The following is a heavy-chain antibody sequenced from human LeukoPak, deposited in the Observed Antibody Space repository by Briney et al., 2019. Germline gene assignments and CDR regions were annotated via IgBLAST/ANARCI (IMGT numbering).Heavy chain of an antibody. CDR2: IYSGGST. V-gene: IGHV3-53*01. Sequence: GGSLRLSSAASGFTVSSNNMSWVPQALGGGAGCGSVIYSGGSTYYADSVKGRFTISRDNSKNTLYLQMNSLRAEDTAVYYCARVKVDLVAYDYWGQGTLVTVSS. CDR3: ARVKVDLVAYDY. CDR1: GFTVSSNN. D-gene: IGHD5-12*01. J-gene: IGHJ4*02.